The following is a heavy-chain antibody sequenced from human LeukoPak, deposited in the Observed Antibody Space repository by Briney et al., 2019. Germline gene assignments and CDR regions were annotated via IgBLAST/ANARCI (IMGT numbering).Heavy chain of an antibody. Sequence: ASVKVSXKASGYTFTSYDINWVRQATGQGLEWMGWMNPNSGNTGYAQKFQGRVTMTRNTSISTAYMELSSLRSEDTAVYYCARGLGVRGVIITYYYYYMDVWGKGTTVTVSS. V-gene: IGHV1-8*01. CDR2: MNPNSGNT. CDR1: GYTFTSYD. CDR3: ARGLGVRGVIITYYYYYMDV. J-gene: IGHJ6*03. D-gene: IGHD3-10*01.